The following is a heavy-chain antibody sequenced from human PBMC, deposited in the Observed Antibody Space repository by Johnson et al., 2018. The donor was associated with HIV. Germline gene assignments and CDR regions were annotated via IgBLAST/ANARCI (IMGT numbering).Heavy chain of an antibody. CDR2: ISYDGSNK. J-gene: IGHJ3*02. V-gene: IGHV3-30-3*01. CDR1: GFTFSSYA. CDR3: ARNRITMVQMTSHDVFDI. D-gene: IGHD3-10*01. Sequence: QVQLVESGGGVVQPGRSLRLSCAASGFTFSSYAMHWVRQAPGKGLEWVAVISYDGSNKYYADSVKGRFTISRDNSKNTLYLQMNSLRAEDTAVYFCARNRITMVQMTSHDVFDIWGQGTMVIVSS.